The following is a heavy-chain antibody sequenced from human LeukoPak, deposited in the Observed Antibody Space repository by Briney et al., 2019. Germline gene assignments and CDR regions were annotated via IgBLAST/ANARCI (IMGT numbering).Heavy chain of an antibody. D-gene: IGHD3-22*01. J-gene: IGHJ4*02. Sequence: ASVKVSCKASGYTFTSYGISWVRQAPGQGLEWMGWINAYNGNTNYAQKLQGRVTMTTDTSTSTAYMELRSLRSDDTAVYYCATTNYYDSSGYQDGLDYWGQGTLVTVSS. CDR2: INAYNGNT. CDR3: ATTNYYDSSGYQDGLDY. V-gene: IGHV1-18*01. CDR1: GYTFTSYG.